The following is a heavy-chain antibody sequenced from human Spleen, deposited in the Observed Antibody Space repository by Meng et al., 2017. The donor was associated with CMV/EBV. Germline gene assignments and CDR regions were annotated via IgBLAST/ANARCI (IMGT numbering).Heavy chain of an antibody. V-gene: IGHV3-74*01. CDR1: GFTFSAFS. Sequence: GGSLRLSCAASGFTFSAFSMNWVRQAPGKGLVWVSRINSDGSSTSYADSVKGRFTISRDNAKNTLYLQMNSLRAEDTAVYYCAREYSGSYGVDYWGQGTLVTVSS. D-gene: IGHD1-26*01. J-gene: IGHJ4*02. CDR3: AREYSGSYGVDY. CDR2: INSDGSST.